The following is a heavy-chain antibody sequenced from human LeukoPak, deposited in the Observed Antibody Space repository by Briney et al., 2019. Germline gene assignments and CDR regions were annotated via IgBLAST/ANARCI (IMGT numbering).Heavy chain of an antibody. CDR2: IYYSGST. CDR1: GGSFSGYY. D-gene: IGHD6-19*01. V-gene: IGHV4-59*01. Sequence: SETLSLTCAVYGGSFSGYYWSWIRQPPGKGLEWIGYIYYSGSTNYNPSLKSRVTISVDTSKNQFSLKLSSVTAADTAVYYCARVQASIAVALHPIDYWGQGTLVTVSS. J-gene: IGHJ4*02. CDR3: ARVQASIAVALHPIDY.